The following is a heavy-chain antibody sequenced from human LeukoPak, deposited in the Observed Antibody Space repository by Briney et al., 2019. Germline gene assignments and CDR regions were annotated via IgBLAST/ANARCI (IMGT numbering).Heavy chain of an antibody. V-gene: IGHV3-48*03. CDR1: GFTFSSYE. Sequence: GGSLRLSRAVSGFTFSSYEMNWVRQAPGKGLEWVSYISTSGSTIHHADSVQGRFTISRDNAKNSLYLQMNSLRVEDTAVYYCARRGNYADYWSQGTLVTVSS. D-gene: IGHD1-7*01. J-gene: IGHJ4*02. CDR3: ARRGNYADY. CDR2: ISTSGSTI.